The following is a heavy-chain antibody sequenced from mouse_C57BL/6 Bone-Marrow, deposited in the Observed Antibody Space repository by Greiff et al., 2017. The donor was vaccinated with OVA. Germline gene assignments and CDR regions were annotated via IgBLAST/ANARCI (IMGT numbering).Heavy chain of an antibody. CDR1: GFSFNTYA. Sequence: EPGGGLVQPKGSLKLSCAASGFSFNTYAMNWVRQAPGKGLEWVARIRSKSNNYATYYADSVKDRFTISRDDSESMLYLQMNNLKTEDTAMYYCVRHRYAMDYWGQGTSVTVSS. CDR2: IRSKSNNYAT. V-gene: IGHV10-1*01. J-gene: IGHJ4*01. CDR3: VRHRYAMDY.